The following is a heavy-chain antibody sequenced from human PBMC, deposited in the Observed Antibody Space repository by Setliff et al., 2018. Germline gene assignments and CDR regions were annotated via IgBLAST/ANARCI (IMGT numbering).Heavy chain of an antibody. Sequence: SETLSLTCSASGDSISTSSYYWGWIRQPPGKGLEWIGSIYYRGSTYHNPSLKSRVTVSVDTSKNQFSLKLSSVTAADAAVYYCARSSSGSPHYYYAMDVWGQGTTVTVSS. CDR1: GDSISTSSYY. CDR3: ARSSSGSPHYYYAMDV. V-gene: IGHV4-39*07. J-gene: IGHJ6*02. D-gene: IGHD3-10*01. CDR2: IYYRGST.